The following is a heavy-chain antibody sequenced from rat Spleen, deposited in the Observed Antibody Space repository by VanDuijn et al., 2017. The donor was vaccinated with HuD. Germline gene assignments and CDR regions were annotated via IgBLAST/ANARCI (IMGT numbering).Heavy chain of an antibody. CDR1: GFIFSDYY. CDR3: ASLGGIRGWIDA. CDR2: MSHDGGGT. V-gene: IGHV5-20*01. J-gene: IGHJ4*01. Sequence: EVQLVESGGGLVQPGGSLKLSCGASGFIFSDYYMAWVRQAPTKGLEWVASMSHDGGGTYYGDTVKGRFTISRGNAKSNLYLQMDSLRSEATATYYCASLGGIRGWIDAWGQGASVTVSS. D-gene: IGHD4-4*01.